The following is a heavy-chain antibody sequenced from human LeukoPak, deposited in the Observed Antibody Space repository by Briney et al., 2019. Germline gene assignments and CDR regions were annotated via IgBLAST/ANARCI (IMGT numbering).Heavy chain of an antibody. Sequence: SETLSLTCAVYGGSFSGYYWSWIRQPPGKGLEWIGEINHSGSTNYNPSLKSRVTISVDTSKNQFSLKLSSETAADTAVYYCARGRYCSSTSCYDNWFDPWGQGTLVTVSS. CDR1: GGSFSGYY. J-gene: IGHJ5*02. V-gene: IGHV4-34*01. CDR2: INHSGST. D-gene: IGHD2-2*01. CDR3: ARGRYCSSTSCYDNWFDP.